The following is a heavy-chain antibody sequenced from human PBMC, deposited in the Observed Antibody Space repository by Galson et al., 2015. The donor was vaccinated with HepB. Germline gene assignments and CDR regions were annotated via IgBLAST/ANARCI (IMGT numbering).Heavy chain of an antibody. CDR2: IYQSGTT. CDR1: GFTFSSSW. V-gene: IGHV4-4*02. CDR3: ATLGYCGTDDCHSVY. J-gene: IGHJ4*01. Sequence: SLRLSCAASGFTFSSSWMSWVRQAPGKGLEWIGEIYQSGTTNYNPSLKSRVTTSIDKSKNQFSLKLTSVTAADTAVYYCATLGYCGTDDCHSVYWSQGTLVTVSS. D-gene: IGHD2-2*01.